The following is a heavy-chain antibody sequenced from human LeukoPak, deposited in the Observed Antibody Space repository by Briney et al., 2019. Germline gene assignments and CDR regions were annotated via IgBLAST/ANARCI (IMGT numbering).Heavy chain of an antibody. J-gene: IGHJ4*02. V-gene: IGHV3-30-3*01. CDR3: ARARSGWYFYYFDY. Sequence: GRSLRLSCAASGFTFSSYAMHWVRQAQGKGLERVAVISYDGSNKYYADSVKGRFTISRDNAKNSLYLQMNSLRAEDTAVYYCARARSGWYFYYFDYWGQGTLVTVSS. CDR2: ISYDGSNK. CDR1: GFTFSSYA. D-gene: IGHD6-19*01.